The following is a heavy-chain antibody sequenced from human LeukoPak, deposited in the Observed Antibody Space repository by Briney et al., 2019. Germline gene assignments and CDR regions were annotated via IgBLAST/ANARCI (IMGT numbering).Heavy chain of an antibody. V-gene: IGHV3-53*01. D-gene: IGHD6-6*01. Sequence: GGSLRLSCATSGFTFSSYGMSWVRQAPGKGLEWVSVIYSGGSTYYADSVKGRFTISRDNSKNTLYLQMNSLRAEDTAVYYCARAIAAGDDYWGQGTLVTVSS. CDR3: ARAIAAGDDY. J-gene: IGHJ4*02. CDR1: GFTFSSYG. CDR2: IYSGGST.